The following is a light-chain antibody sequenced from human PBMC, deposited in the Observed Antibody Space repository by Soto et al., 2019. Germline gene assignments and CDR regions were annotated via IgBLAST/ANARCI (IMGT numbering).Light chain of an antibody. CDR2: SNR. CDR3: NSQTTSGIRV. J-gene: IGLJ1*01. V-gene: IGLV1-44*01. Sequence: QSVLTQPPSASGTPGQRVSISCSGSDSNIGDNAVNWFQQLPGTAPKLLIYSNRQRPSGVPDRFSGSKSGTSASLAISGLQSEDEADYYCNSQTTSGIRVFGTGTRVTVL. CDR1: DSNIGDNA.